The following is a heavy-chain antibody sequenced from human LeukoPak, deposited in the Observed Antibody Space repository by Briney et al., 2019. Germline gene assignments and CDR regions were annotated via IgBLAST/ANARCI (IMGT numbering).Heavy chain of an antibody. Sequence: GGSLRLSCAASGFTFSSFSMTWVRQAPGKGLEWVSNIIVSGTTYYADSVKGRFTISRDSFRGTLFLQMDSLRVEDTAVYFCAKGSVGNADFASWGQGALVTVSS. J-gene: IGHJ4*02. CDR2: IIVSGTT. V-gene: IGHV3-23*01. CDR3: AKGSVGNADFAS. CDR1: GFTFSSFS. D-gene: IGHD6-25*01.